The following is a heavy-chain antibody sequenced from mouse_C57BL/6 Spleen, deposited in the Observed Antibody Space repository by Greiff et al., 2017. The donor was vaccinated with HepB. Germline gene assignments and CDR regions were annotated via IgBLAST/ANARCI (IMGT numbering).Heavy chain of an antibody. D-gene: IGHD2-5*01. CDR2: INPNNGGT. CDR3: ASLGLYSNYEDY. V-gene: IGHV1-26*01. CDR1: GYTFTDYY. J-gene: IGHJ2*01. Sequence: VQLQQSGPELVKPGASVKISCKASGYTFTDYYMNWVKQSHGKSLEWIGDINPNNGGTSYNQKFKGKATLTVDTSSSTAYMELRSLTSEDSAVYYCASLGLYSNYEDYWGQGTTLTVSS.